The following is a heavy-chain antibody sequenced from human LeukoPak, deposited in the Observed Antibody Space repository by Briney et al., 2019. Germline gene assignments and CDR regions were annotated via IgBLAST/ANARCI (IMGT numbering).Heavy chain of an antibody. D-gene: IGHD6-13*01. CDR1: GGTFSSYA. J-gene: IGHJ5*02. V-gene: IGHV1-2*02. Sequence: GASVKVSCKASGGTFSSYAISWVRQAPGQGLEWMGWINPNSGGTNYAQKFQGRVTMTRDTSISTAYMELSRLRSDDTAVYYCARDHSQGIAASDPWGQGTLVTVSS. CDR3: ARDHSQGIAASDP. CDR2: INPNSGGT.